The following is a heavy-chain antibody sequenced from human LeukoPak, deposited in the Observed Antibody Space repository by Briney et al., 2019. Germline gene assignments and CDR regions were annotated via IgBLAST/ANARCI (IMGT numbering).Heavy chain of an antibody. CDR3: ARGAPYGDYVWFDP. D-gene: IGHD4-17*01. CDR1: GYTFTSYD. J-gene: IGHJ5*02. CDR2: MNPNSGNT. V-gene: IGHV1-8*01. Sequence: ASVKVSCKASGYTFTSYDINWVRHATGQGLEWMGWMNPNSGNTGYAQKFQGRVTMTRNTSISTAYMELSSLRSEDTAVYYCARGAPYGDYVWFDPWGQGTLVTVSS.